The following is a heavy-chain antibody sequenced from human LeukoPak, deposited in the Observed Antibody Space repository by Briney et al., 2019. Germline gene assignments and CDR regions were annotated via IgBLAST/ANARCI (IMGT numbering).Heavy chain of an antibody. V-gene: IGHV1-46*01. D-gene: IGHD5-24*01. Sequence: ASLKVSCKASGYTFTGYYIHWVRQAPGQGREWMGIINPSGGSTSYAQNFRGRVTMTRDMSTRTDYLELSRMRSEETAVYYCARLDRDGYNLYYFDYWGQGTLVTVSS. J-gene: IGHJ4*02. CDR2: INPSGGST. CDR3: ARLDRDGYNLYYFDY. CDR1: GYTFTGYY.